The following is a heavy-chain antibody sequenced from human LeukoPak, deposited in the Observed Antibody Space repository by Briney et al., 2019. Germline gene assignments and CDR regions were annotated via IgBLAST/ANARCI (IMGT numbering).Heavy chain of an antibody. D-gene: IGHD3-10*01. V-gene: IGHV1-69*05. J-gene: IGHJ5*02. CDR2: IIPIFGTA. Sequence: SVKVSCKASGGTFSSYAISWVRQAPGQGLEWMGGIIPIFGTANYAQKFQGRVTITTDESTSTAYMELSSLRSEDTAVYYCARAMVRGVIMGGVNWFDPWGQGTLVTVSS. CDR3: ARAMVRGVIMGGVNWFDP. CDR1: GGTFSSYA.